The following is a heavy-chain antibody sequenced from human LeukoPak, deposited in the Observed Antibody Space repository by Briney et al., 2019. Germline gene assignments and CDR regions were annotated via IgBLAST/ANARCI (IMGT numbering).Heavy chain of an antibody. J-gene: IGHJ4*02. CDR1: GYTFTSYG. CDR3: ARVVGGLVVTEGFFDY. V-gene: IGHV1-18*01. Sequence: ASVKVSCKASGYTFTSYGISWVRQAPGQGLEWMGWISAYNGNTNYAQKLQGRVTMTTDTSTSTAYMELRSLRSDDTAVYFCARVVGGLVVTEGFFDYWGQGTLVTVSS. CDR2: ISAYNGNT. D-gene: IGHD3-22*01.